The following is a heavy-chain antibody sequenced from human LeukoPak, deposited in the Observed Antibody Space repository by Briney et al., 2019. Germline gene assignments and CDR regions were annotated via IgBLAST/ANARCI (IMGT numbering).Heavy chain of an antibody. V-gene: IGHV1-2*02. Sequence: APVKVSCKASGYTFTGYYMHWLRQAPGQGPEWMGYINPRNGATDYSQKFQGRLSMTRDTSISTAYMEVSSLRSDDTALYYCARDPRDTGGAYDSWGQGTLLTVSS. J-gene: IGHJ5*01. D-gene: IGHD2-8*02. CDR1: GYTFTGYY. CDR2: INPRNGAT. CDR3: ARDPRDTGGAYDS.